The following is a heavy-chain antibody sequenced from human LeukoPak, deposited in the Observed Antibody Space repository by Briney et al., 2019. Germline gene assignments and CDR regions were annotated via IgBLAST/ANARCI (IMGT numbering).Heavy chain of an antibody. V-gene: IGHV4-31*03. CDR2: IYYSGST. CDR1: GGSISSGGYY. D-gene: IGHD7-27*01. CDR3: ARDLLTGNWFDP. J-gene: IGHJ5*02. Sequence: SETLSLTCTVSGGSISSGGYYWSWIRQHPGTGLEWIGYIYYSGSTYYNPSLKSRVTISVDTSKNQFSLKLSSVTAADTAVYYCARDLLTGNWFDPWGQGTLVTVSS.